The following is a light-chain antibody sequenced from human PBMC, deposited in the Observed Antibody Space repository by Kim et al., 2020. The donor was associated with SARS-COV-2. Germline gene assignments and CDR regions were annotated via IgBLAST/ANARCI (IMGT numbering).Light chain of an antibody. CDR1: SGSIATNY. CDR2: KNN. J-gene: IGLJ3*02. Sequence: GKTVAISCTRSSGSIATNYVQWYQQRPGSSPTTVIYKNNQRPSGVPDRFSGSIDSSSNSASLTISGLKTEDEADYYCQSFDSTNQVVGGGTQLTVL. CDR3: QSFDSTNQV. V-gene: IGLV6-57*01.